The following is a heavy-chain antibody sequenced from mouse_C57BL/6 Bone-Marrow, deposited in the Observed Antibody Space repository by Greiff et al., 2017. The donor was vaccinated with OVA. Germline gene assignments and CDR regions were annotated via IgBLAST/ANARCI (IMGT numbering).Heavy chain of an antibody. CDR1: EYEFPSHD. CDR3: ARFAYYSKWGAMDY. V-gene: IGHV5-2*01. Sequence: EVQLQESGGGLVQPGESLKLSCESNEYEFPSHDMSWVRKTPEKRLELVAAINSDGGSTYYPDTMERRFIISRDNTKKTLYLQMSSLRSEDTALYYCARFAYYSKWGAMDYWGQGTSVTVSS. D-gene: IGHD2-5*01. CDR2: INSDGGST. J-gene: IGHJ4*01.